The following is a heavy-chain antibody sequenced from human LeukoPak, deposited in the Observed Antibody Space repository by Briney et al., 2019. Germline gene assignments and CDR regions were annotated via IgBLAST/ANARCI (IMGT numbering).Heavy chain of an antibody. CDR3: VRRTDY. J-gene: IGHJ4*02. CDR1: GGSISSYY. D-gene: IGHD1-14*01. Sequence: SETLSLTCTVSGGSISSYYWSWIRQPPGKGLEWIGYIYYSGSTNYNPSLKSRVTISVDTSKNQFSLKLSSVTAADTAVYYCVRRTDYWGQGTLVTVSS. CDR2: IYYSGST. V-gene: IGHV4-59*01.